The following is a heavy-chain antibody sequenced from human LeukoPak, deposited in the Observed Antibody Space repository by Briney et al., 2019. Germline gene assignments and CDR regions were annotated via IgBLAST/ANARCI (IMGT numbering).Heavy chain of an antibody. CDR3: SRHPDGSLSLDY. D-gene: IGHD1-26*01. V-gene: IGHV3-11*03. CDR1: GFSFSNYY. CDR2: ISSSGSHT. J-gene: IGHJ4*02. Sequence: GGSLRLSCVASGFSFSNYYMSWIRQAPGKGLEWVSYISSSGSHTNYADSVTGRFTISRNNAKKSLHLQMNSLRAEDTAVYYCSRHPDGSLSLDYWGQGTLVTVSS.